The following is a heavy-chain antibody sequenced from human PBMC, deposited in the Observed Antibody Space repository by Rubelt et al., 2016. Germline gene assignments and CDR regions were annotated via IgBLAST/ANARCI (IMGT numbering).Heavy chain of an antibody. Sequence: QVQLQQWGAGLLKPSETLSLTCAVYGGSFSGYYWSWIRQPPGKGLELIGEINHSGSTNYNPSLKILVTISGDTSKNQVSLKRSAVTAADTAVYYCARRTLEWLIDYWGQGTLVTVSS. D-gene: IGHD3-3*01. CDR3: ARRTLEWLIDY. CDR2: INHSGST. CDR1: GGSFSGYY. V-gene: IGHV4-34*01. J-gene: IGHJ4*02.